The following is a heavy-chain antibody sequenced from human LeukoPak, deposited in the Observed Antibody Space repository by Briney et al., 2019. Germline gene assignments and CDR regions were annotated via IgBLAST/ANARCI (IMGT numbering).Heavy chain of an antibody. CDR3: ARHWTYYDYVWGSYRLYYFDY. V-gene: IGHV4-34*01. CDR1: GGSFSGYC. J-gene: IGHJ4*02. Sequence: SETLSLTCAVYGGSFSGYCWSWIRQPPGKGLEWIGEINHSGSTNYNPSLKSRVTISVDTSKNQFSLKLSSVTAADTAVYYCARHWTYYDYVWGSYRLYYFDYWGQGTLVTVSS. CDR2: INHSGST. D-gene: IGHD3-16*02.